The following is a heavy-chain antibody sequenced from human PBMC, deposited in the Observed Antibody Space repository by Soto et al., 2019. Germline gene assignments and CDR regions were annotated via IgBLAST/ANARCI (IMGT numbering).Heavy chain of an antibody. D-gene: IGHD3-22*01. CDR1: GFTFRSHS. CDR2: INDYATTT. V-gene: IGHV3-74*03. CDR3: ARDWSYYESSGPGAFDI. J-gene: IGHJ3*02. Sequence: GPLRLSCAASGFTFRSHSMHWASPAPGKGLVWVSRINDYATTTTYADSVKGRFTISRDNAKNSRYLQMNSLRAEDTAVYYCARDWSYYESSGPGAFDIWGQGTMVTVSS.